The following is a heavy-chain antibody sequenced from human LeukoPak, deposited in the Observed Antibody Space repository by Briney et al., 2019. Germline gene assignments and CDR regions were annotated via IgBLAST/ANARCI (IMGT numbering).Heavy chain of an antibody. CDR2: FDPEDGET. J-gene: IGHJ6*04. CDR1: GYTLTELS. Sequence: ASVKVSCKVSGYTLTELSMHWVRQAPGKGLEWMGGFDPEDGETIYAQKFQGRVTMTEDTSTDTAYMELSSLRSEDTAVYYCATPYGSSLSDFYYAMDVWGKGTTVTVSS. CDR3: ATPYGSSLSDFYYAMDV. V-gene: IGHV1-24*01. D-gene: IGHD3-10*01.